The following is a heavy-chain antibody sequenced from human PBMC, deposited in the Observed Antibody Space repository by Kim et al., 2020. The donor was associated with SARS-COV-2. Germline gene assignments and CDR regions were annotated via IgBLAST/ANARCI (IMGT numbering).Heavy chain of an antibody. D-gene: IGHD3-16*01. CDR3: AKEGVMTSFNY. Sequence: TNYNPSLKSRVNISLDKSRRQLSLKLTSMTAADTAVYYCAKEGVMTSFNYWGQGTLVTVSS. CDR2: T. J-gene: IGHJ4*02. V-gene: IGHV4-4*02.